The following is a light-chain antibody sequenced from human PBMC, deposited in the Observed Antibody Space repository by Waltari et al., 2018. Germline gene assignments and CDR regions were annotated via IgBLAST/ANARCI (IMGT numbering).Light chain of an antibody. Sequence: QSVPTQPPSASGPPGQSVTISCSGGRSNLGRHVANWYQQFPGTAPKPLIYTNNRRPSGVPDRFSGSKSGTSASLAISGLQSEDEADYYCAAWDHSLNGPVFGGGTKLTVL. CDR3: AAWDHSLNGPV. J-gene: IGLJ2*01. V-gene: IGLV1-44*01. CDR1: RSNLGRHV. CDR2: TNN.